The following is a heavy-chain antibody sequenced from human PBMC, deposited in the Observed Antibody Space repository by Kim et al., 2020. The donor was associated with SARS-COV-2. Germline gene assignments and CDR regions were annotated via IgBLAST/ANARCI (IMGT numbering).Heavy chain of an antibody. V-gene: IGHV4-39*01. D-gene: IGHD5-18*01. J-gene: IGHJ6*02. CDR1: GGSISSSSYY. CDR3: FLGYSYGYRYGGKHYGMDV. CDR2: IYYSGST. Sequence: SETLSLTCTVSGGSISSSSYYWGWIRQPPGKGLEWIGSIYYSGSTYYNPSLKSRVTISVDTSKNQFSLKLSSVTAADTAVYYCFLGYSYGYRYGGKHYGMDVWGQGTTVTVSS.